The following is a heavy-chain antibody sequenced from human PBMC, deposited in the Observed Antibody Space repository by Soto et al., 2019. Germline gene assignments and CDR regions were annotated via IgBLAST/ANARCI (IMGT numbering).Heavy chain of an antibody. D-gene: IGHD6-19*01. Sequence: TLSLTCTVSGGSISSGGYYWNWIRQHPGKGLEWIGYTYYSENTYYNPSLNSRITISADTSKNQFSLKLSSVTAADTAVYYCARLSSSGWPIDSWGQGTLVTVS. J-gene: IGHJ4*02. V-gene: IGHV4-31*03. CDR3: ARLSSSGWPIDS. CDR1: GGSISSGGYY. CDR2: TYYSENT.